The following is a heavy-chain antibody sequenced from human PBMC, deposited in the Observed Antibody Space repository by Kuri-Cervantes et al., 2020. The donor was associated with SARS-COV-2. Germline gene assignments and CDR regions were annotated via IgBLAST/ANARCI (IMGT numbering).Heavy chain of an antibody. V-gene: IGHV3-49*04. CDR1: GFTFGDYA. J-gene: IGHJ2*01. CDR3: TRRGPPLWYFDL. CDR2: IRSKAYGGTT. Sequence: GGSLRLSCTASGFTFGDYAMSWVRQAPGKGLERVGFIRSKAYGGTTEYAASVKGRFTISRDDSKSIAYLQMNSLKTEDTAVYYCTRRGPPLWYFDLWGRGTLVTVSS. D-gene: IGHD3-10*01.